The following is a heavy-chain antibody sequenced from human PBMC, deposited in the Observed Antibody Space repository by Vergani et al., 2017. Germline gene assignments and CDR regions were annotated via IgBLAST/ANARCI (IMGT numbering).Heavy chain of an antibody. V-gene: IGHV3-30*03. D-gene: IGHD5/OR15-5a*01. CDR3: ATKSCGTPGCQIVSFSE. CDR2: ISYDGTQK. Sequence: QVHLVESGGGVVQPGRSLRLSCVVSGFTSSYYGMHWVRQAPGKGLEWVAVISYDGTQKYYADSVKGRFTISRDNSKSTLYLQMNSLRTEDTAVYYCATKSCGTPGCQIVSFSEWVQGTLVTVSS. J-gene: IGHJ1*01. CDR1: GFTSSYYG.